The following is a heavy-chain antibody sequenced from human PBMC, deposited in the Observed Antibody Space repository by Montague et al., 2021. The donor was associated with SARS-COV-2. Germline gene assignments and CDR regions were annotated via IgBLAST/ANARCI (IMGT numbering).Heavy chain of an antibody. CDR3: ARGTYTSGWFQQFDY. V-gene: IGHV4-39*02. CDR2: IYYSGTS. J-gene: IGHJ4*02. Sequence: SETLSLTCTASCGSISSSNYYWGWIRQPPGKGLEWIGSIYYSGTSYYNPSLQSRVTISVDTSKKHFSLKLSSVTAADTAVYYCARGTYTSGWFQQFDYWGQGSQVTVSS. D-gene: IGHD6-19*01. CDR1: CGSISSSNYY.